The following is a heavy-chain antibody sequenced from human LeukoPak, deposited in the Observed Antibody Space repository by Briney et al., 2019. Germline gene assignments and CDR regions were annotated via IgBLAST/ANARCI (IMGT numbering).Heavy chain of an antibody. Sequence: GGSLRLSCAASGFTFSSYAMSWVRQAPGKGLEWVSLISGDGGSTYYADSVKGRFTISRDNSKNSLYLQMNSLRTEDTALYYCAKDTRTYYDILTGKYYYYYMDVWGKGTTVTVSS. D-gene: IGHD3-9*01. CDR1: GFTFSSYA. J-gene: IGHJ6*03. CDR2: ISGDGGST. V-gene: IGHV3-43*02. CDR3: AKDTRTYYDILTGKYYYYYMDV.